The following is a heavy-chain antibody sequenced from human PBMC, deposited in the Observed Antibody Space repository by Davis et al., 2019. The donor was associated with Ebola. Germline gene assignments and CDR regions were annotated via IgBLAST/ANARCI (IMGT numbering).Heavy chain of an antibody. J-gene: IGHJ5*02. D-gene: IGHD2-2*01. CDR1: GDSITNHY. V-gene: IGHV4-59*11. CDR2: IHFTGIT. Sequence: SETLSLTCSVSGDSITNHYWSWVRQPPGKRLEYIGYIHFTGITNYNPSLGSRLRLSLDTSKNQFSLNLKSVTAFDSAIYYCARAVGPCSTSSCLTWFGPWGQGITVTVSS. CDR3: ARAVGPCSTSSCLTWFGP.